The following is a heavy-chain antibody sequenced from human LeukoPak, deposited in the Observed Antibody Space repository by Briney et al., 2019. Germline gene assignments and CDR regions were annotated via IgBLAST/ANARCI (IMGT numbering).Heavy chain of an antibody. CDR1: GFIFSSYS. Sequence: PGGSLRLSCAASGFIFSSYSMNWVRQAPGKGLEWVSYISSSSSSIYYADSVKGRFTISRDNAKNSLFLQMNSLRAEDAAVYYCARDLLYYDSNGGDYWGQGTLVTVSS. V-gene: IGHV3-21*05. J-gene: IGHJ4*02. CDR3: ARDLLYYDSNGGDY. D-gene: IGHD3-22*01. CDR2: ISSSSSSI.